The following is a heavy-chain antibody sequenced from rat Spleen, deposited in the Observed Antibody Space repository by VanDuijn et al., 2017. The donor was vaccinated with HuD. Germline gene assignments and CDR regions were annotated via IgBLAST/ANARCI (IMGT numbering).Heavy chain of an antibody. CDR1: GFTFDDYH. CDR3: VSHGARISRFAY. CDR2: ISPTGGST. V-gene: IGHV5-25*01. Sequence: EVQLVESGGGLVQPGRSLKLSCAASGFTFDDYHMAWVRQAPTKGLEWVASISPTGGSTYYRDSVKGRFTISRDNAKSTLYLQMDSLRSEDTATYYCVSHGARISRFAYWGQGTLVTVSS. J-gene: IGHJ3*01. D-gene: IGHD2-7*01.